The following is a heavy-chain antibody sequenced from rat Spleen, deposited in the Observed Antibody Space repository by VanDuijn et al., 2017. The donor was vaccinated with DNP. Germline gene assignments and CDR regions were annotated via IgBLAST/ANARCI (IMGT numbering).Heavy chain of an antibody. D-gene: IGHD1-7*01. J-gene: IGHJ2*01. V-gene: IGHV5-25*01. CDR2: ISTSGGST. CDR1: GFTFSNYD. Sequence: EVQLVESGGGLVQPGRSLKLSCAASGFTFSNYDMAWVRQAPTKGLEWVASISTSGGSTYYRDSVKGRFTISRDNAKSTLYLQMNSLRSEDTATYYCARHHGSPLGYWGQGVMVTVSS. CDR3: ARHHGSPLGY.